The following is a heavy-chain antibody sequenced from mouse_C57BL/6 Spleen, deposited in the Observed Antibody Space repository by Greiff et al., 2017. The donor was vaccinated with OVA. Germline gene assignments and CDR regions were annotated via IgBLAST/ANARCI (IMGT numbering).Heavy chain of an antibody. D-gene: IGHD1-1*01. CDR3: AREGHDYGSSPAWFAY. Sequence: QVQLKESGAELVKPGASVKISCKASGYAFSSYWMNWVKQRPGKGLEWIGQIYPGDGDTNYNGKFKGKATLTADKSSSTAYMQLSSLTSEDSAVYFCAREGHDYGSSPAWFAYWGQGTLVTVSA. J-gene: IGHJ3*01. CDR1: GYAFSSYW. CDR2: IYPGDGDT. V-gene: IGHV1-80*01.